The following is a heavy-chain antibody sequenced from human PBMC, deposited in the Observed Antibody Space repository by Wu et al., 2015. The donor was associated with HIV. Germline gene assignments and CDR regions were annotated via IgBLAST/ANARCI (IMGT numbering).Heavy chain of an antibody. Sequence: QAQLLQSGAEVKKPGSSVKVSCKASGGTFSTYAISWVRQAPGQGLEWMGRIIPVLGTTYNAQKLQGRVTFTADESTGTAYMELNSLRSEDTAVYYCAINTDSVATSLYSLGVWGQGAVVTVSS. CDR1: GGTFSTYA. CDR2: IIPVLGTT. D-gene: IGHD5-12*01. V-gene: IGHV1-69*13. CDR3: AINTDSVATSLYSLGV. J-gene: IGHJ6*02.